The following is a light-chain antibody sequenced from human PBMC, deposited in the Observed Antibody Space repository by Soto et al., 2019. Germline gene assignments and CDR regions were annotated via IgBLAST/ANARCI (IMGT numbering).Light chain of an antibody. CDR3: QQYGNSPQT. CDR1: HSLSNNIY. V-gene: IGKV3-20*01. Sequence: EIVLTQSPGTRFLAPGERGALSCGAGHSLSNNIYLAWYQQKPGQAPRLLIYGASSRAPGIPNRFSGSGSGTAFTPTISRLEPEDFAVDYCQQYGNSPQTFRQG. J-gene: IGKJ1*01. CDR2: GAS.